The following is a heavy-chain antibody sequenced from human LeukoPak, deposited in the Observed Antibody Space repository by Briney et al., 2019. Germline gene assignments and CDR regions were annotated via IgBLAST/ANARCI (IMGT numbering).Heavy chain of an antibody. J-gene: IGHJ4*02. CDR1: GFTVSGNY. Sequence: GGSLRLSCAASGFTVSGNYMSWVRQAPGKGLEWVSVIYAGGSTNYADSVKGRFTISRDNSKNTLYLQINSLRDEDTAVYYCARGGATYGFILAFWGQGTLVTVSS. D-gene: IGHD4-17*01. CDR3: ARGGATYGFILAF. CDR2: IYAGGST. V-gene: IGHV3-53*01.